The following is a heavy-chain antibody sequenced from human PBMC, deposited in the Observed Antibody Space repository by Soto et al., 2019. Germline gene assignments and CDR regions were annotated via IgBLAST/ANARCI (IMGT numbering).Heavy chain of an antibody. J-gene: IGHJ2*01. CDR2: INHSGST. D-gene: IGHD4-17*01. CDR1: GGSFSGYY. CDR3: ARGKKATVVTPAFRYFDL. Sequence: QVQLQQWGAGLLKPSETLSLTCAVYGGSFSGYYWSWIRQPPGKGLEWIGEINHSGSTNYNPALKIRVTISVDTSKNQFSLKLSSVTAADTAVYYCARGKKATVVTPAFRYFDLWGRGTLVTVSS. V-gene: IGHV4-34*01.